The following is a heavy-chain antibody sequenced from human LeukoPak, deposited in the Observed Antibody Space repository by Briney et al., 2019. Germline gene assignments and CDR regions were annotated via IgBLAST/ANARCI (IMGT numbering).Heavy chain of an antibody. CDR2: ISGSGGST. J-gene: IGHJ4*02. CDR1: GFTFSSYV. D-gene: IGHD6-6*01. Sequence: PGRSLRLSCAASGFTFSSYVMHWVRQAPGKGLEWVSAISGSGGSTYYADSVKGRFTISRDNSKNTLYLQMNSLRAEDTAVYYCAKARPGWYYFDYWGQGTLVTVSS. V-gene: IGHV3-23*01. CDR3: AKARPGWYYFDY.